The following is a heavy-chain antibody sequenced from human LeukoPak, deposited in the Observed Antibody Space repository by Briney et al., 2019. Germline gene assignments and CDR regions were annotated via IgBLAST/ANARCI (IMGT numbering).Heavy chain of an antibody. CDR1: GFTFGDYP. CDR3: AKDMGGSGRDWASNWFDP. V-gene: IGHV3-43*02. J-gene: IGHJ5*02. D-gene: IGHD1-26*01. CDR2: ISPDGGRS. Sequence: GGSLRLSCAASGFTFGDYPMHWIRQTPGQGLEWVSLISPDGGRSFQAGSVRGRFTISRDNSKNSLYLQMDSLRSEDTALYYCAKDMGGSGRDWASNWFDPWGQGTLVTVSS.